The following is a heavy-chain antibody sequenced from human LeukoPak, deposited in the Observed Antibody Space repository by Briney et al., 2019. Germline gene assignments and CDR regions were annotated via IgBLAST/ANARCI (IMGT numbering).Heavy chain of an antibody. V-gene: IGHV3-48*01. D-gene: IGHD5-24*01. CDR1: GFTFSDYT. CDR2: IGGSETTI. J-gene: IGHJ4*02. CDR3: AREERLRY. Sequence: GGSLRLSCAASGFTFSDYTMNWVRQAPGKGLEWVSYIGGSETTIFYADSVKGRFTISRDNAKNALYLQMNSLRAEDTAIYYCAREERLRYWGQGVLVIVSS.